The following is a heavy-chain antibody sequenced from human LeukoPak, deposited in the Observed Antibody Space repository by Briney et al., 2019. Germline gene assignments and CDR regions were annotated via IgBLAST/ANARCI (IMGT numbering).Heavy chain of an antibody. D-gene: IGHD2-8*01. V-gene: IGHV4-59*01. CDR1: SGSIRTSY. Sequence: SETLSLTCTVSSGSIRTSYCSWIRQPPGKGLEWIGYIYYSGSTNYNPSLKSRVTISVDTSRNQFSLKLSSVTAADTAVYYCARAPNPDFFDDWGQGTLVTVSS. CDR2: IYYSGST. CDR3: ARAPNPDFFDD. J-gene: IGHJ4*02.